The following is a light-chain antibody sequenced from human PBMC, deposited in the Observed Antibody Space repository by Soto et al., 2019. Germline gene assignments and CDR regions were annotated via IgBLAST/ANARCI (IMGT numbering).Light chain of an antibody. V-gene: IGKV1-9*01. J-gene: IGKJ1*01. Sequence: DIQLTQSPSFLSASVGDRVTITCRASQAISSYLAWFQQRPGKAPKVLIYAASTRQSGVPPRFSGSGSETEFPLNISSLQPEDFATYFCQQLNSYPWTFGQGTKVEIK. CDR1: QAISSY. CDR3: QQLNSYPWT. CDR2: AAS.